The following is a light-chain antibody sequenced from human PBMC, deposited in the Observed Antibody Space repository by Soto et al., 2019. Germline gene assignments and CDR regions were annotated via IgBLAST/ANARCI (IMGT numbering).Light chain of an antibody. Sequence: ERVMTPSPATLSMSPGESATLSCRASQSVGSNFAWYQQRPGQAPRLLIYGASTRATGIPARFSGSGSGTEFTLTIGCLQSDSFGVYYCQSYRNWPQKFGHGTQVDSK. CDR2: GAS. CDR1: QSVGSN. V-gene: IGKV3-15*01. CDR3: QSYRNWPQK. J-gene: IGKJ1*01.